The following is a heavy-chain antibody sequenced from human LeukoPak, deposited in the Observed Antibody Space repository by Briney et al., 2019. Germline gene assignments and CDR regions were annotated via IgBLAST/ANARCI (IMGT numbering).Heavy chain of an antibody. Sequence: ASVKVSCKASGYTFTSYGISWVRQAPGQGLEWMGWISAYNGNTNYAQKLQGRATMTTDTSTSTAYMELRSLRSDDTAVYYCAREFRVLSVAGTVRYFDYWGQGTLVTVSS. CDR3: AREFRVLSVAGTVRYFDY. CDR1: GYTFTSYG. J-gene: IGHJ4*02. CDR2: ISAYNGNT. D-gene: IGHD6-19*01. V-gene: IGHV1-18*04.